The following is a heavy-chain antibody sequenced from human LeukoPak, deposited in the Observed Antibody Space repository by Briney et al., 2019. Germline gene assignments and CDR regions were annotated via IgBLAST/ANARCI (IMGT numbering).Heavy chain of an antibody. D-gene: IGHD6-13*01. V-gene: IGHV3-66*04. J-gene: IGHJ5*02. Sequence: GGSLRLSCAASRFTVSSNYMTWVRQAAGKGLEWVSVIYSGGSTYYADSVKGRFTISRDNSKNTLYLQMNSLRAEDTAVYYCAKHYSSPPGGWFDPWGQGTLVTVSS. CDR3: AKHYSSPPGGWFDP. CDR1: RFTVSSNY. CDR2: IYSGGST.